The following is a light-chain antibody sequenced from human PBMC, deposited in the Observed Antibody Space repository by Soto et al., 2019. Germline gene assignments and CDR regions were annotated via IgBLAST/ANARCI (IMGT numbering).Light chain of an antibody. V-gene: IGKV1-39*01. CDR1: QSISSY. Sequence: DVQMTPYTSSLSASVGDRVPIPCRASQSISSYLNWYQQKPGKAPKLLIYAASSLQSGVPARFSGSGSGTDSTLTISSLQPEDFATYYCQQSYSTPRTFGQGTKADI. CDR3: QQSYSTPRT. J-gene: IGKJ1*01. CDR2: AAS.